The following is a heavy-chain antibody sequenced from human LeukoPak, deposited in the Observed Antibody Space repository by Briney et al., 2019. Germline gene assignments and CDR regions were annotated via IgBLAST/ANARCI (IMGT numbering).Heavy chain of an antibody. D-gene: IGHD4-23*01. CDR1: GFTFSTYS. CDR3: ARVRGPTVETMYFDY. V-gene: IGHV3-48*02. J-gene: IGHJ4*02. Sequence: PGGSLRLSCTPSGFTFSTYSIIWVRQAPGKGLEWVSYISNTGSPIYYADSVKGRFTISRDTAKNSLYLQMNSLRDADTAVYYRARVRGPTVETMYFDYWGQGTLVTVSP. CDR2: ISNTGSPI.